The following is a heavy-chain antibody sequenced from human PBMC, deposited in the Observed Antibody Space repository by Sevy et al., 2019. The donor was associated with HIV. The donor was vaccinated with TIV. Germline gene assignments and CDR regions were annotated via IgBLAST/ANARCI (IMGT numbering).Heavy chain of an antibody. CDR1: GFTFSSYW. V-gene: IGHV3-7*03. J-gene: IGHJ6*02. CDR3: AGVSLEWLYYYYGMDV. D-gene: IGHD3-3*01. CDR2: IKQDGSEK. Sequence: GGSLRLSCAASGFTFSSYWMSWVRQAPGKGLEWVANIKQDGSEKYYVDSVKGRFTISRDNAKNSLSLQMNSLRAEATAVYYCAGVSLEWLYYYYGMDVWGQGTTVTVSS.